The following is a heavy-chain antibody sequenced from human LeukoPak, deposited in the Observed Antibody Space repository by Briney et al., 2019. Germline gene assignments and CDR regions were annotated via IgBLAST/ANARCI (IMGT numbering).Heavy chain of an antibody. CDR1: GFTVSSNY. D-gene: IGHD3-16*01. CDR2: IYSGGST. CDR3: ATSWGPDTSAFRWGRDGMDV. J-gene: IGHJ6*02. Sequence: GGSLRLSCAASGFTVSSNYMSWVRQAPRKGLEWVSVIYSGGSTYYADSVKGRFTIYRDNSKNTQYLQMNSLRAEDTAVYYCATSWGPDTSAFRWGRDGMDVWGQGTTVIVS. V-gene: IGHV3-53*01.